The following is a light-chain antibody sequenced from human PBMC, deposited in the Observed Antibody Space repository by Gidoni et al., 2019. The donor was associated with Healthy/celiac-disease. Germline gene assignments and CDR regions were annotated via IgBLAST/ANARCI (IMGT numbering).Light chain of an antibody. Sequence: EIVLPQSPGTLSLSPGERATLSCRASQIVSSSYLAWYQQKPGQAPRLLIYGASSRATGIPDRFSGSGSGTDFTLTISRLEPEDFAVYYCQQYGSSPPVTFGGGTKVEIK. CDR2: GAS. CDR3: QQYGSSPPVT. CDR1: QIVSSSY. V-gene: IGKV3-20*01. J-gene: IGKJ4*01.